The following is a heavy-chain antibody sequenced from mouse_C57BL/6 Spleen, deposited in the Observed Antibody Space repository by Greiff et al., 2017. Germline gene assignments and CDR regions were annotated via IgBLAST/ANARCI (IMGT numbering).Heavy chain of an antibody. CDR1: GYTFTDYE. CDR3: VRGAWFAY. Sequence: VKLMESGAELVRPGASVTLSCKASGYTFTDYEMHWVKQTPAHGLEWIGAIDPETGGTAYNQKFKGKAILTADKSSSTAYMELRSLTSEDSAVYYSVRGAWFAYWGQGTLVTVSA. J-gene: IGHJ3*01. V-gene: IGHV1-15*01. CDR2: IDPETGGT. D-gene: IGHD3-3*01.